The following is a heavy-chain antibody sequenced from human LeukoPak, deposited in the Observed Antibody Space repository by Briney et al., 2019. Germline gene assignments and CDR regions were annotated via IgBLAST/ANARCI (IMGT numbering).Heavy chain of an antibody. J-gene: IGHJ5*02. Sequence: KPSETLSLTCAVYGGSFSGYYWSWIRQPPGKGLEWIGEINHSGSTNYNPSLKSRVTISVNTSKNQLSLKLSSVTAADTAVYYCARGYCSSTSCYPRWAYNWFDPWGQGTLVTVSS. CDR1: GGSFSGYY. CDR2: INHSGST. D-gene: IGHD2-2*01. V-gene: IGHV4-34*01. CDR3: ARGYCSSTSCYPRWAYNWFDP.